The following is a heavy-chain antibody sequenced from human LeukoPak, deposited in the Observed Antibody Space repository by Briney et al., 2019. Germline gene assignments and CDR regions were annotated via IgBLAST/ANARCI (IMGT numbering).Heavy chain of an antibody. CDR1: GFTSDDYA. V-gene: IGHV3-9*02. CDR2: ISWNSGSI. J-gene: IGHJ4*02. CDR3: AKDIDSGFSGTPCYFDY. Sequence: GGSLRLSCAASGFTSDDYAMHWLRQAPGKGLEWVSGISWNSGSIGYADSVKGRFTISRDNAKNPLYLQMNSLRAEDMALYYCAKDIDSGFSGTPCYFDYWGQGTLVTVSS. D-gene: IGHD2/OR15-2a*01.